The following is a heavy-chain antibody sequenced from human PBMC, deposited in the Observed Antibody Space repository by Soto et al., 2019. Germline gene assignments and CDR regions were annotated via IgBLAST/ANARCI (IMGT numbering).Heavy chain of an antibody. D-gene: IGHD5-12*01. CDR2: ISYDGSNK. V-gene: IGHV3-30-3*01. CDR1: GFTFSSYA. CDR3: ASAYYRFNSGYGFSMDV. Sequence: QVQLVESGGGVVQPGRSLRLSCAASGFTFSSYAMHWVRQAPGKGLEWVAVISYDGSNKYYADSVKGRFTISRDNSTNTLYLQMNSLRAEDTAVYYCASAYYRFNSGYGFSMDVWGQGTTVTVSS. J-gene: IGHJ6*02.